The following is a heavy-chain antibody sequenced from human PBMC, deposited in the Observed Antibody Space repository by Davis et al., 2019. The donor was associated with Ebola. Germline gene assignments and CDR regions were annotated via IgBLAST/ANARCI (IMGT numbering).Heavy chain of an antibody. CDR3: TRPGRRDSPGY. D-gene: IGHD5-24*01. J-gene: IGHJ4*02. Sequence: GESLKISCVASGFPFNVYTMNWVRQAPGKRLEWISDIGSRGSPKYYADSVRDRFTISRDNAKNSVYLQMNSLRDEDTAVYYCTRPGRRDSPGYWGQGTLVTVSS. CDR2: IGSRGSPK. CDR1: GFPFNVYT. V-gene: IGHV3-48*02.